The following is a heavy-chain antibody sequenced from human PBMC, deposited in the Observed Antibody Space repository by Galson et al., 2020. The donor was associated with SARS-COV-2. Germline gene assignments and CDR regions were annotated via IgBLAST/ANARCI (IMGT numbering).Heavy chain of an antibody. CDR2: IWYDGSNK. CDR3: ARDGQDGYNLDY. CDR1: GFRFRDHG. Sequence: SCAASGFRFRDHGIHWVRQSPGKGLEWVAFIWYDGSNKYYADSVKGRFTISRDNYRNALYLQMNSLRAEDTAVYYCARDGQDGYNLDYWGRGTLVTISS. V-gene: IGHV3-33*01. D-gene: IGHD5-12*01. J-gene: IGHJ4*02.